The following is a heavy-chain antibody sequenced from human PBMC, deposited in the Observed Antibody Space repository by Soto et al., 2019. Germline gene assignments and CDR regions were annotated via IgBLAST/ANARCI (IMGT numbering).Heavy chain of an antibody. CDR1: GGTFSSYA. V-gene: IGHV1-69*12. Sequence: QVQLVQSGAEVKKPGSSVTVSCKASGGTFSSYAISWVRQAPGQGLEWMGGIIPIFGTADYAQKFQGRVTIPADESTSTAYMELSSLRSEDTAVYYCATHMTTVGYGYVMDVWGQRTTVTVSS. CDR2: IIPIFGTA. J-gene: IGHJ6*02. D-gene: IGHD4-4*01. CDR3: ATHMTTVGYGYVMDV.